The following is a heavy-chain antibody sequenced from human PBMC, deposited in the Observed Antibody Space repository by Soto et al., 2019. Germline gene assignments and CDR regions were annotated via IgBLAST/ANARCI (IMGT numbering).Heavy chain of an antibody. CDR2: ISSSNDYT. D-gene: IGHD3-9*01. CDR1: GFTFSDYY. V-gene: IGHV3-11*06. Sequence: PGGSLRLSCAVTGFTFSDYYMSWIRLAPGKGLESVSYISSSNDYTNYADSVKGRFTISRDNSKNTLYLQMNSLRAEDTAVYYCAREASDYDILTGFDYWGQGTLVTVSS. CDR3: AREASDYDILTGFDY. J-gene: IGHJ4*02.